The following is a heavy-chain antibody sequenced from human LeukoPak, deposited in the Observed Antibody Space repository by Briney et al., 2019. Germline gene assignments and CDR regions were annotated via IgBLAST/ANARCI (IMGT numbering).Heavy chain of an antibody. D-gene: IGHD3-22*01. J-gene: IGHJ4*02. CDR3: ARGVSVIPFFDY. CDR1: GGSISSYY. V-gene: IGHV4-59*01. Sequence: SETLSLTCTVSGGSISSYYWSWIRQPPGKGLEWIGYIYYSGSTDYNPSLKSRVTISVDTSKNQFSLKLSSATAADTAVYYCARGVSVIPFFDYWGQGTLVTVSS. CDR2: IYYSGST.